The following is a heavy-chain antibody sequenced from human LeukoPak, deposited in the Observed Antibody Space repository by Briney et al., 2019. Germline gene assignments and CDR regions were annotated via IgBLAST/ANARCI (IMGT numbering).Heavy chain of an antibody. Sequence: SETLSLTCTVSGGSISSYYWSWIRRPPGKGLEWIGYIYYSGSTNYNPSLKSRVTISVDTSKNQFSLKLSSVTAADTAVYYCAAMTTVTHNWFDPWGQGTLVTVSS. CDR2: IYYSGST. D-gene: IGHD4-17*01. CDR1: GGSISSYY. CDR3: AAMTTVTHNWFDP. J-gene: IGHJ5*02. V-gene: IGHV4-59*08.